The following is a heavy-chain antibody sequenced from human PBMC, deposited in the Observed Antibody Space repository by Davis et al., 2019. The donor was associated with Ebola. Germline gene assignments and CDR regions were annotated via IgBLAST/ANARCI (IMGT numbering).Heavy chain of an antibody. V-gene: IGHV3-30-3*01. J-gene: IGHJ6*02. CDR1: GFTFSSYA. CDR3: AKDLQYSSSYYYGMDV. Sequence: GGSLRLSCAASGFTFSSYAMHWVRQAPGKGLEWVAVISYDGSNKYYADSVKGRFTISRDNAKNSLYLQMNSLRAEDTALYYCAKDLQYSSSYYYGMDVWGQGTTVTVSS. CDR2: ISYDGSNK. D-gene: IGHD6-6*01.